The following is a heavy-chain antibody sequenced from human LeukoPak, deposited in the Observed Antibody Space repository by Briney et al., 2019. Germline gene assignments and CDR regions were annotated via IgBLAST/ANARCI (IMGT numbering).Heavy chain of an antibody. CDR3: ARHIVSPTMLIEY. CDR1: SGTISSSSYF. V-gene: IGHV4-39*01. CDR2: IYYTGST. D-gene: IGHD3-16*01. J-gene: IGHJ4*02. Sequence: ASETLSLTCNVSSGTISSSSYFWGWMRQPPGNELEWIGNIYYTGSTHYNPSLKSRLTISVDTSKNQFSLTLSSVTAVAAAVYYCARHIVSPTMLIEYWGQGILVTVSS.